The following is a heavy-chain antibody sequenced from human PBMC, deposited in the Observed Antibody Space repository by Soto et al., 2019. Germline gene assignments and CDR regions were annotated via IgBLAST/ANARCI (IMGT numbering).Heavy chain of an antibody. CDR1: GFAFNKFG. V-gene: IGHV3-30*18. CDR2: ISYDGSYQ. CDR3: AKGGEVGGVLGDH. Sequence: QVQLVESGGGVVQPGTSLRLSCEASGFAFNKFGMHWVRQAPGKGLEWVAFISYDGSYQYYAASVQGRLTITRDNSMNTLNMQWNSLRREYTAVYYCAKGGEVGGVLGDHWGQGPLVTVSS. J-gene: IGHJ4*02. D-gene: IGHD1-26*01.